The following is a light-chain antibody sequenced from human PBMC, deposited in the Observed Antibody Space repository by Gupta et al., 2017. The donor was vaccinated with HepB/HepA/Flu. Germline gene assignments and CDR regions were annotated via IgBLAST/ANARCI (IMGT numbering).Light chain of an antibody. CDR2: KAS. V-gene: IGKV1-5*03. CDR1: QSISSW. Sequence: DIQMTQSPSTLSASVGDRVTITCRASQSISSWLAWYQQKPGKAPKLLIYKASSLESGVPSRCSGSGSGTEFTLTISSLQPDDFATYYCQHNNSSPVTFGQGTKVEIK. J-gene: IGKJ1*01. CDR3: QHNNSSPVT.